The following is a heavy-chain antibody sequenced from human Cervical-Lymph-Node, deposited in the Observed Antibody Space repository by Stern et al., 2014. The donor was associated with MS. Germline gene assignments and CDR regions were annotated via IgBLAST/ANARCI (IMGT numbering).Heavy chain of an antibody. CDR2: IYYIGTT. CDR3: ARHGDTSFVY. D-gene: IGHD2-21*02. V-gene: IGHV4-59*08. Sequence: VQLVESGPGLVQPSETLSLTCTVSGGSISNYYWGWIRQPPGKGLEWIGYIYYIGTTNYNPSLKSRVTISVDTSKNQFSLRLSSVSVADTAVYYCARHGDTSFVYWGQGTLVTISS. CDR1: GGSISNYY. J-gene: IGHJ4*02.